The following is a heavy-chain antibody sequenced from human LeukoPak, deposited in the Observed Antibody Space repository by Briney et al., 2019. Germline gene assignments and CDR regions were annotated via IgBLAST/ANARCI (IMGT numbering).Heavy chain of an antibody. J-gene: IGHJ4*02. D-gene: IGHD1-26*01. V-gene: IGHV3-30*18. Sequence: GGSLRLSCAASGFTFSTYGIHWVRQAPGKGLEWAAVISYDGGHKYYADSVKGRFTISRDNSKNTLYLQMNSLRPEDTAVHFCAKPYSGSYWGGYYFDYWGQGTLVTVSS. CDR3: AKPYSGSYWGGYYFDY. CDR1: GFTFSTYG. CDR2: ISYDGGHK.